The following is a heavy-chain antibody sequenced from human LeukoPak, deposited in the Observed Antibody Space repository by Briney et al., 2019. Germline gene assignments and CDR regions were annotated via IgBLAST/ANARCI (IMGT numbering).Heavy chain of an antibody. D-gene: IGHD3-3*01. V-gene: IGHV3-21*01. J-gene: IGHJ4*02. CDR2: ISSSSSYI. Sequence: GGSLRLSCAASGFTFSSYAMSWVRQAPGKGLEWVSSISSSSSYIYYADSVKGRFTISRDNAKNSLYLQMNSLRAEDTAVYYCARDLDPTYYDFWSGYYNGYFDYWGQGTLVTVSS. CDR1: GFTFSSYA. CDR3: ARDLDPTYYDFWSGYYNGYFDY.